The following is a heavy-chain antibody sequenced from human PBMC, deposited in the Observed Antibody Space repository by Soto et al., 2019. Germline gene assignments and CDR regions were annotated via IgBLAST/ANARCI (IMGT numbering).Heavy chain of an antibody. J-gene: IGHJ6*02. CDR1: GYTFASYG. CDR2: ISPYDGYT. D-gene: IGHD3-22*01. V-gene: IGHV1-18*01. Sequence: QVQLVQSGAEVKKPGASVKVSCKASGYTFASYGINWVRQAPGQGLEWLGWISPYDGYTHYAQILQGRVSMTTDTSTKTAYMELRSLRSDDTAMYYCARGGYYDSSGARNYYFYGMNVWGQGTTVTVPS. CDR3: ARGGYYDSSGARNYYFYGMNV.